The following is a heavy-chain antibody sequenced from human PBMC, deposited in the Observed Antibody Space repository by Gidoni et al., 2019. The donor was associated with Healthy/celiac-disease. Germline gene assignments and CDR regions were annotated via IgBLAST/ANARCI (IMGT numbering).Heavy chain of an antibody. Sequence: QVQLQESGPGLVKPSETLSLTCTVSGGSISSYYWSWIRQPPGKGLEWIGYIYYSGSTNYNPSLKSRVTISVDTSKNQFSLKLSSVTAADTAVYYCARIRTQETYYFDYWGQGTLVTVSS. J-gene: IGHJ4*02. CDR1: GGSISSYY. CDR3: ARIRTQETYYFDY. V-gene: IGHV4-59*08. CDR2: IYYSGST.